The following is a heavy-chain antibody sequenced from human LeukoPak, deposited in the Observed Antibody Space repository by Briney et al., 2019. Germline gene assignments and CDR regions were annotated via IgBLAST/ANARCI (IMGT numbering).Heavy chain of an antibody. D-gene: IGHD6-13*01. J-gene: IGHJ4*02. CDR1: GFPFSSYG. Sequence: PGGSLRLSCAASGFPFSSYGMHWVRQAPGKGPEWVAFMRFDGSIEYYADSERGRFTISRDNSKNTLYLQMDSLRPEDTAVYYCAKQYGGYFEYWGQGTLVSVSS. V-gene: IGHV3-30*02. CDR3: AKQYGGYFEY. CDR2: MRFDGSIE.